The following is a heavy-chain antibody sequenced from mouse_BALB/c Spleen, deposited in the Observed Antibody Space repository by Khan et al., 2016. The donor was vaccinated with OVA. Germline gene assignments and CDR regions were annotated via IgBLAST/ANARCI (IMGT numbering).Heavy chain of an antibody. CDR3: ARLEDI. Sequence: QVQLKQSGPGLVAPSQSLSITCTVSGFSLTSYGVHWVRQPPGKGLEWLGVIWAGGSTIYNSALMSRLSISKDNYKSQAFLKTNSLQTDDTAMYCCARLEDIWGRGTTLTVSS. V-gene: IGHV2-9*02. D-gene: IGHD1-3*01. CDR1: GFSLTSYG. J-gene: IGHJ2*01. CDR2: IWAGGST.